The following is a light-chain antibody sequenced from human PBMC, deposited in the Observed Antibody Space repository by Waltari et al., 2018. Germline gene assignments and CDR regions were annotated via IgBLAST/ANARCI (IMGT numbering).Light chain of an antibody. CDR3: SSYAGSNNPVV. CDR2: EVN. Sequence: QSALTQPPSASGSPGQSVTISCTGTSSDVGGYNYVSWYQQHPGKAPKLMIYEVNKRPSGVPDRFSGSKSGNTASLTVSGLQAEDEADYYCSSYAGSNNPVVFGGGTQLTVL. CDR1: SSDVGGYNY. V-gene: IGLV2-8*01. J-gene: IGLJ2*01.